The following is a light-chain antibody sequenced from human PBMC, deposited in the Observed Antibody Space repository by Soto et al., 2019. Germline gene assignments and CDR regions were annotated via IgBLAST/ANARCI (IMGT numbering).Light chain of an antibody. V-gene: IGKV3-20*01. J-gene: IGKJ5*01. CDR2: GAS. CDR3: QQYGRSPPT. CDR1: QSVSNNY. Sequence: SVLTQSPCTLSLSPGERATLSCRASQSVSNNYLAWYQQKPGQAPRLLIYGASNRATGIPDRFSGSGSGTDFTLTISRLEPEDFAVYYCQQYGRSPPTFGQGTRLEIK.